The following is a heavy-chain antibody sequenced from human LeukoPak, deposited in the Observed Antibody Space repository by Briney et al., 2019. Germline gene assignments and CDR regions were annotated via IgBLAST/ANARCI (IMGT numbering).Heavy chain of an antibody. CDR2: INHSGST. J-gene: IGHJ6*03. CDR1: GGSFSGYY. Sequence: SETLSLTCAVYGGSFSGYYWSWIRQPPGKGLEWIGEINHSGSTNYNPSLKRRVTISVDTSKNQSSLKLSSVTAADTAVYYCARAHSSSWSRYYYYYYMDVWGKGTTVTVSS. V-gene: IGHV4-34*01. D-gene: IGHD6-13*01. CDR3: ARAHSSSWSRYYYYYYMDV.